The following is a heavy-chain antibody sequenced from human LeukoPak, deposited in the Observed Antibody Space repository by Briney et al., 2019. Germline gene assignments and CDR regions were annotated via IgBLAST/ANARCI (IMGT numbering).Heavy chain of an antibody. J-gene: IGHJ4*02. D-gene: IGHD6-19*01. CDR2: IYYTGKN. CDR3: VRRDTGWNYFDY. CDR1: GGSINSHY. V-gene: IGHV4-59*08. Sequence: SDTLSLTCAVSGGSINSHYWGWIRQPTGKGLQWIGDIYYTGKNDYNPSLKSRVTISLDTSKDHLSLNLTSVLAADTAIYYCVRRDTGWNYFDYWGQGILVTVSS.